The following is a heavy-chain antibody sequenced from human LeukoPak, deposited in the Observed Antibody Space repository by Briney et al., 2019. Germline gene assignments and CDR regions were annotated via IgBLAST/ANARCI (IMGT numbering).Heavy chain of an antibody. D-gene: IGHD3-22*01. V-gene: IGHV4-59*01. J-gene: IGHJ4*02. Sequence: SETLSLTCTVSGGSISSYYWSWIRQPPGKGLEWIGYIYYSGSTNYNPSLKSRVTISVDTSKNQFSLKLRSVTAADTAVYYCAREENYYDSSGYLNWGQGTLVTVSS. CDR2: IYYSGST. CDR3: AREENYYDSSGYLN. CDR1: GGSISSYY.